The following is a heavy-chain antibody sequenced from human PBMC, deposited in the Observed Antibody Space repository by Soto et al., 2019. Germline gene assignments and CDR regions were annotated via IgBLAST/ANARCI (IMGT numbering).Heavy chain of an antibody. CDR1: GFTFRSYA. CDR2: IGTSGTST. V-gene: IGHV3-23*01. J-gene: IGHJ6*02. D-gene: IGHD2-21*01. CDR3: TRILWSSRRDALDI. Sequence: PGGSLRLSCIASGFTFRSYAMAGVRQSPGEDLEWVSAIGTSGTSTLYADSVKSRFSISRDDSRNTVSLQMNSLGVEDTATYYCTRILWSSRRDALDIWGQGTTVTVSS.